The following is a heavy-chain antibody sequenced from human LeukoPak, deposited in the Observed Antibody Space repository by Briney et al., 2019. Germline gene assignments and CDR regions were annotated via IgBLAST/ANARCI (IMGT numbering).Heavy chain of an antibody. V-gene: IGHV4-61*02. Sequence: PSETLSLTCTVSGGSISSDNYYWSWIRQPAGKGLEWFGRVYIRGSTNYNPSLRSRATISLNTSKNQFSLKLSSVTAADTAVYYCARVNPGSSWIDYYYMDVWGKGTTVTVSS. CDR2: VYIRGST. D-gene: IGHD6-13*01. CDR1: GGSISSDNYY. J-gene: IGHJ6*03. CDR3: ARVNPGSSWIDYYYMDV.